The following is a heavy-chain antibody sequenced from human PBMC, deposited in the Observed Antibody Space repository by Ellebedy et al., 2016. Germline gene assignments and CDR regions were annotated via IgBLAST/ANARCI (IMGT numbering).Heavy chain of an antibody. CDR1: GYTFTSYG. J-gene: IGHJ6*02. CDR2: ISAYNGNT. D-gene: IGHD3-10*01. Sequence: ASVKVSXXASGYTFTSYGISWVRQAPGQGLEWMGWISAYNGNTNYAQKLQGRVTMTTDTSTSTAYMELRSLRSDDTAVYYCARDGSGKYYYGMDVWGQGTTVTASS. V-gene: IGHV1-18*04. CDR3: ARDGSGKYYYGMDV.